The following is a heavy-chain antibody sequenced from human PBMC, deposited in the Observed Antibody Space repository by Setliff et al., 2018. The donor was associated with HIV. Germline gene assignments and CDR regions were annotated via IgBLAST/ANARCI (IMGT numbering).Heavy chain of an antibody. V-gene: IGHV4-38-2*01. CDR2: IYHSGTT. Sequence: SETLSLTCVVSGYSISSDYYWGWLRQAPGKGLDWIGTIYHSGTTYYNPSLKSRVTMSVDPSKEQFSLKMSSVTAADTAIYYCARGSSGSDRTEYDDAFDIWGQGTVVTDSS. CDR1: GYSISSDYY. D-gene: IGHD3-22*01. J-gene: IGHJ3*02. CDR3: ARGSSGSDRTEYDDAFDI.